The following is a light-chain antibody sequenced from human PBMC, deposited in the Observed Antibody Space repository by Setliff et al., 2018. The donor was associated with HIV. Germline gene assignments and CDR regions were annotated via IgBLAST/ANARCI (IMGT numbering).Light chain of an antibody. CDR2: DVS. CDR1: SSDVGSYNC. Sequence: QSALTQPRSVSGSPGQSVTISCTGTSSDVGSYNCVSWYQQHPGKAPKLMIYDVSKRPSGVPDRFSGSKSGNTASLTISGLQAEDEADYYCCSYAGSYTWVFGTGTKVTVL. J-gene: IGLJ1*01. V-gene: IGLV2-11*01. CDR3: CSYAGSYTWV.